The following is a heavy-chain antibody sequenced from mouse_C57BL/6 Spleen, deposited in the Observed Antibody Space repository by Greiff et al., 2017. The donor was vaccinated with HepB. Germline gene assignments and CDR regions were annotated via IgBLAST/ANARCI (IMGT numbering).Heavy chain of an antibody. J-gene: IGHJ3*01. V-gene: IGHV1-82*01. D-gene: IGHD3-2*02. Sequence: QVQLKQSGPELVKPGASVKISCKASGYAFSSSWMNWVKQRPGKGLEWIGRIYPGDGDTNYNGKFKGKATLTADKSSSTAYMQLSSLTSEDSAVYFCARPALDSSGSFFAYWGQGTLVTVSA. CDR2: IYPGDGDT. CDR1: GYAFSSSW. CDR3: ARPALDSSGSFFAY.